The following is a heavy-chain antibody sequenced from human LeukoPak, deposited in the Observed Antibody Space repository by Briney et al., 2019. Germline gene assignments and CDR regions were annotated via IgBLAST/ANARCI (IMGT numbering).Heavy chain of an antibody. CDR1: GFTFTTYW. CDR2: INSDGSIT. D-gene: IGHD5-18*01. Sequence: GGSLRLSCAASGFTFTTYWMNWVRQALGKGLVWVSHINSDGSITSYADSVKGRFTISRDNAKNTLYLQMNSLRAEDTAVYYCARDAVDTANAVWGQGTTVTVSS. CDR3: ARDAVDTANAV. V-gene: IGHV3-74*01. J-gene: IGHJ6*02.